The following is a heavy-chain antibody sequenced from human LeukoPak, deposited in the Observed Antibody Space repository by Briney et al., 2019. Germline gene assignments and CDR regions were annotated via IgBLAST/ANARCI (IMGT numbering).Heavy chain of an antibody. V-gene: IGHV3-30-3*01. CDR1: GFTFSSYA. CDR2: ISYDGSNK. Sequence: PGGSLRLSRAASGFTFSSYAMHWVRQAPGKGLEWVAVISYDGSNKYYADSVKDRFTISRDNSKNTLYLQMNSLRAEDTAVYYCARDRGIAAAGYNWFDPWGQGTLVTVSS. D-gene: IGHD6-13*01. CDR3: ARDRGIAAAGYNWFDP. J-gene: IGHJ5*02.